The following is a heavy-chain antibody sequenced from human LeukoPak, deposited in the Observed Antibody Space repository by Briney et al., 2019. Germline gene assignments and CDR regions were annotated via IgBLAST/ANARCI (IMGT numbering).Heavy chain of an antibody. CDR2: IFTSGST. CDR3: ASTLVRGVIAPFDY. Sequence: SETLSLTCTVSGGSISSYYWSWIRQPAGKGLEWIGRIFTSGSTDYNPSLKSRVTMSVDASKNQFSLKLSSVTAADTAVYYCASTLVRGVIAPFDYWGQGTLVIVSS. V-gene: IGHV4-4*07. J-gene: IGHJ4*02. D-gene: IGHD3-10*01. CDR1: GGSISSYY.